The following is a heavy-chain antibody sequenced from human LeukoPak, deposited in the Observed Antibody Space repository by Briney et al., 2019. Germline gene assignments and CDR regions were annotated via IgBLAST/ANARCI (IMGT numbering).Heavy chain of an antibody. J-gene: IGHJ4*02. D-gene: IGHD4-23*01. Sequence: SETLSLTCTVSGGSISSGGYYWSWIRQHPGKGLEWIGYIYYSGSTYYNPSLKSPITISVDTSKNQFSLKLSSVTAADTAVYYCARVGDDYGGNSDDYWGQGTLVTVSS. CDR1: GGSISSGGYY. CDR2: IYYSGST. CDR3: ARVGDDYGGNSDDY. V-gene: IGHV4-31*01.